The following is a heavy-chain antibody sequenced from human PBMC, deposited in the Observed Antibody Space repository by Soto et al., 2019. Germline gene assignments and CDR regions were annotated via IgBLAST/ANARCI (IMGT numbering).Heavy chain of an antibody. CDR1: GYTFTKHD. V-gene: IGHV1-8*01. CDR2: MNPNTGNT. Sequence: QVQLVQSGADVKEPGASVKVSCKASGYTFTKHDINWLRQATGHGLAWMGWMNPNTGNTGYAQKFQGRVTMTRNTSLTTAYMELSSLRSDDTAVYYCARGQHYDCCSGYNWCDPWGQGTLVTVSS. CDR3: ARGQHYDCCSGYNWCDP. J-gene: IGHJ5*02. D-gene: IGHD3-3*01.